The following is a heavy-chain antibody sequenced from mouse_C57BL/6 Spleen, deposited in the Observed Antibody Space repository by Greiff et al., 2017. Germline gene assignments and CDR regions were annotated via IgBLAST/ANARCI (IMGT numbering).Heavy chain of an antibody. CDR2: ISDGGSYT. D-gene: IGHD4-1*01. CDR1: GFTFSSYA. CDR3: ARSLTGTSYFDY. V-gene: IGHV5-4*03. Sequence: EVKLVESGGGLVKPGGSLKLSCAASGFTFSSYAMSWVRQTPEKRLEWVATISDGGSYTYYPDNVKGRITISRDNANNNLYLQLSHLKSEDTAMYYCARSLTGTSYFDYWGQGTTLTVSS. J-gene: IGHJ2*01.